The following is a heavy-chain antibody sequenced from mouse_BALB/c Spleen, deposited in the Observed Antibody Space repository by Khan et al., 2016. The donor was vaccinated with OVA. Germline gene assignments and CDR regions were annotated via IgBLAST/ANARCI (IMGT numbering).Heavy chain of an antibody. CDR2: IWADGST. D-gene: IGHD1-3*01. CDR1: GFSLSNYG. CDR3: ARAFYNGAWFAY. Sequence: VKLEVSGPGLVAPSQTLSITCTVSGFSLSNYGVHWVRQPPGKGLEWLGVIWADGSTNHNSALMSRLSISKDDSKSQVFLKMNSLQTDDTAMYYCARAFYNGAWFAYWGQGTLVTVSA. J-gene: IGHJ3*01. V-gene: IGHV2-9*02.